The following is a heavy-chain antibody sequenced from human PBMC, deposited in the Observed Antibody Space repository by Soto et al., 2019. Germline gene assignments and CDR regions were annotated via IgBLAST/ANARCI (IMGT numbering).Heavy chain of an antibody. J-gene: IGHJ4*02. D-gene: IGHD2-2*01. CDR1: GVSFSGYY. CDR2: INHSGST. CDR3: ARGLRDIVVVPAAMSLNYYFDY. Sequence: PSETLSLTCAVYGVSFSGYYWSWIRQPPGKGLEWIGEINHSGSTNYNPSLKSRVTISVDTSKNQFSLKLSSVTAADTAVYYCARGLRDIVVVPAAMSLNYYFDYWGQGTLVTVSS. V-gene: IGHV4-34*01.